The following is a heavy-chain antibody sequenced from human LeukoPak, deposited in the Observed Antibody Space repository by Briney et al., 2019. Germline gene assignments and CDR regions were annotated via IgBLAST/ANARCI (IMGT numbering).Heavy chain of an antibody. D-gene: IGHD2-2*01. CDR2: IYRSGST. Sequence: SQTLSLTCAVSGGSISSGGYSWSWIRQPPGKGLEWIGYIYRSGSTYYNPSLKSRVTISVDRSKSQFSLKLSSVTAADTAVYYCARATTSCYGFCYYYGMDVWGQGTTVTVSS. V-gene: IGHV4-30-2*01. J-gene: IGHJ6*02. CDR3: ARATTSCYGFCYYYGMDV. CDR1: GGSISSGGYS.